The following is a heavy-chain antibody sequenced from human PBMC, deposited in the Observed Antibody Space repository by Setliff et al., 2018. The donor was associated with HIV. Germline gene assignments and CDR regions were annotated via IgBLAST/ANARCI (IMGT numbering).Heavy chain of an antibody. CDR2: ISGLGGGTI. J-gene: IGHJ4*02. D-gene: IGHD5-12*01. V-gene: IGHV3-48*01. CDR3: ARDPPGSGFHLDY. CDR1: GFTFDSYS. Sequence: GGSLRLSCATSGFTFDSYSIIWVRQAPGKGLEWVSYISGLGGGTIYYADSVRGRFTISRDDAEKSVYLQMNSLRAEDTAVYYCARDPPGSGFHLDYWGQGTPVTVSS.